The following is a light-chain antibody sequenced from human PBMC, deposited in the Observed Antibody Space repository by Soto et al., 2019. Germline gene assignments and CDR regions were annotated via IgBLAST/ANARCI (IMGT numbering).Light chain of an antibody. CDR1: SSDVGSYNL. Sequence: QSVLTQPASVSGSPGQSITISCTGNSSDVGSYNLASWYQQHPGKAPKLMIYEVSKRPSGVSNCFSGSKSGNTASLTISGFQAEDEADYYCCSYAGSSTPLIFGTGTKVTVL. CDR2: EVS. CDR3: CSYAGSSTPLI. J-gene: IGLJ1*01. V-gene: IGLV2-23*02.